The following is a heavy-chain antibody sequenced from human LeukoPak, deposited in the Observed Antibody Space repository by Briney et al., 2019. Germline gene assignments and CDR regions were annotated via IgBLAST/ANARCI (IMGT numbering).Heavy chain of an antibody. CDR2: IYYSGST. Sequence: PSETLSLTCTVSGGSISSSSYYWDWIRQPPGKGLEWIGSIYYSGSTYYNPSLKSRVTISVDTSKNQFSLKLSSVTAADTAVYYCARQGGGRYSSEDYRGQGTLVTVSS. V-gene: IGHV4-39*01. CDR3: ARQGGGRYSSEDY. J-gene: IGHJ4*02. CDR1: GGSISSSSYY. D-gene: IGHD5-18*01.